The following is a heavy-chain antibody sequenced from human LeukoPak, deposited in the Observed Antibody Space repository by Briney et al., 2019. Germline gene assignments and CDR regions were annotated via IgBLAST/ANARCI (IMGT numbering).Heavy chain of an antibody. D-gene: IGHD3-22*01. CDR3: TTLGYHLDS. CDR1: GFAFSAYE. Sequence: GGSLRLSCLASGFAFSAYERNWVRQAPGKGLEWVSYIAGSDTTTYYADSVKGRFTIFRDNAKNSLYLQMNSLRAEDTALYYCTTLGYHLDSWGQGTLVTVSS. V-gene: IGHV3-48*03. CDR2: IAGSDTTT. J-gene: IGHJ4*02.